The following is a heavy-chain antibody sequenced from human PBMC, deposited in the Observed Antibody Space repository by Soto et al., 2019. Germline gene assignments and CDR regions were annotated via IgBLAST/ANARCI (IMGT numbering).Heavy chain of an antibody. CDR3: ARSLSTISARPDY. Sequence: QVQLVQSGAEVKKPGASVEVSCKASGYTFTDYFIHWVRQAPGQGLERMGWINPNTGGINYAQKFQGRVTMTRDTSISTAYMELRGLRSDDTALYFCARSLSTISARPDYWGQGTLVTVSS. V-gene: IGHV1-2*02. D-gene: IGHD6-6*01. CDR1: GYTFTDYF. CDR2: INPNTGGI. J-gene: IGHJ4*02.